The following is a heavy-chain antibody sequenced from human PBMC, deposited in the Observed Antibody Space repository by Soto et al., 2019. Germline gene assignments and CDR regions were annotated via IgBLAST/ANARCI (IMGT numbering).Heavy chain of an antibody. Sequence: ASVNVPCKTSGYTITSYYMHWVRQATGQGLEWRGIINPSGGSTRYEQKFQGRVTMTRDTSTSTVYMELSSLRSEDTAVYYCARGDYCSGGSCYFGYYYYYGMDVWGQGTTFTVS. CDR1: GYTITSYY. CDR3: ARGDYCSGGSCYFGYYYYYGMDV. J-gene: IGHJ6*02. D-gene: IGHD2-15*01. CDR2: INPSGGST. V-gene: IGHV1-46*01.